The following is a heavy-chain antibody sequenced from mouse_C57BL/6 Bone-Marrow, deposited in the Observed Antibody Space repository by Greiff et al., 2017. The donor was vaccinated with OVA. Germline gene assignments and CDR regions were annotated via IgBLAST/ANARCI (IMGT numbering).Heavy chain of an antibody. CDR1: GYTFTSYW. D-gene: IGHD1-1*01. CDR3: AMRKFITTVVAEYFDV. V-gene: IGHV1-50*01. CDR2: IDPSDSYT. Sequence: QVQLQQPGAELVKPGASVKLSCKASGYTFTSYWMQWVKQRPGQGLEWIGEIDPSDSYTNYNQKFKGKATLTVDTSSSTAYMQLSSLTSEDSAVYYCAMRKFITTVVAEYFDVWGTGPTVTVSS. J-gene: IGHJ1*03.